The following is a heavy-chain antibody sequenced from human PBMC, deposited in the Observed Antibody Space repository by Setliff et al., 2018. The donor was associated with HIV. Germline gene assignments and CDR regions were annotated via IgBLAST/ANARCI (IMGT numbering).Heavy chain of an antibody. CDR1: GGYISSHY. Sequence: SETLSLTCTVSGGYISSHYWSWIRQPPGKGLEWTGYVYHSGSTNYNPSLKSRVTISVDTSKKQVSLKLSSVTAADTAVYYCARVSTILGGAFDIWGQGTMVTVSS. CDR3: ARVSTILGGAFDI. D-gene: IGHD5-12*01. CDR2: VYHSGST. V-gene: IGHV4-59*11. J-gene: IGHJ3*02.